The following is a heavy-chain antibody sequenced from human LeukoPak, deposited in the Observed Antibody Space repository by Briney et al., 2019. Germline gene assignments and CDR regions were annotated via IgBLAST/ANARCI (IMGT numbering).Heavy chain of an antibody. J-gene: IGHJ3*02. D-gene: IGHD4-17*01. CDR2: IKQDGSEK. CDR1: GFTFSSYW. Sequence: GGSLRLSCAASGFTFSSYWMSWVRQAPGKGLEWVANIKQDGSEKYYVDSVKGRFTISRDNAKNSLYLQMNSLRAEDTAVYYCARDGPYGDWDAFDIWGQGTMVTVSS. V-gene: IGHV3-7*01. CDR3: ARDGPYGDWDAFDI.